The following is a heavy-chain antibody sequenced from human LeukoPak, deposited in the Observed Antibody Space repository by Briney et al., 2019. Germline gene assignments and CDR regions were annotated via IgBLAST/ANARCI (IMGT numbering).Heavy chain of an antibody. J-gene: IGHJ2*01. V-gene: IGHV4-4*07. CDR3: ARDALGMLGVWYFDL. CDR2: IYNSGST. D-gene: IGHD3-10*02. CDR1: LGSISSYS. Sequence: SETLSLTCNVSLGSISSYSWTWIRQPAGKGLEWIGRIYNSGSTNYDPSLESRVTMPVETSKKQLSLKLSSVTAADTAVYYCARDALGMLGVWYFDLWGRGTLVTVSS.